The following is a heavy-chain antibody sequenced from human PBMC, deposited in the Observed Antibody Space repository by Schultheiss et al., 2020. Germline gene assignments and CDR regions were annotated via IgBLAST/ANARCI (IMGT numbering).Heavy chain of an antibody. CDR3: ARANYYDSSGYYYLDY. D-gene: IGHD3-22*01. J-gene: IGHJ4*02. CDR1: GGSISSYY. V-gene: IGHV4-59*01. CDR2: IYYSGST. Sequence: SETLSLTCTVSGGSISSYYWSWIRQPPGKGLEWIGYIYYSGSTNYNPSLKSRVTISVDTSKNQFFLKLSSVTAADTAVYYCARANYYDSSGYYYLDYWGQGTLVTVSS.